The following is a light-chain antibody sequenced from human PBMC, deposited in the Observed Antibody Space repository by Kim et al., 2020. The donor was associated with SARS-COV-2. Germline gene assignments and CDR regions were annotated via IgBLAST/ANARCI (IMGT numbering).Light chain of an antibody. CDR3: QQRSNWPPALT. CDR1: QSVSSY. V-gene: IGKV3-11*01. CDR2: DAS. Sequence: EFVLTQSPATLSLSPGERATLFCRASQSVSSYLAWYQQKAGQAPRLLIYDASNRATGIPDRFSGSGSGTDFTLTISSLEPEDFAVYFCQQRSNWPPALTFGGGTKVDIK. J-gene: IGKJ4*01.